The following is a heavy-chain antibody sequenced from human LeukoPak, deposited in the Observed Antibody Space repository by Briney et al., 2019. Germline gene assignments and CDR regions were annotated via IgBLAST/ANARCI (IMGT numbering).Heavy chain of an antibody. CDR1: GFTFSSYG. CDR3: AISGDGLYFDWSEDAFDI. D-gene: IGHD3-9*01. V-gene: IGHV3-30*02. Sequence: GGSLRLSCAASGFTFSSYGMHWVRQAPGKGLEWVAFIRYDGSNKYYADSVKGRFTISRDNSKNTLYLQMNGLRAEDTAVYYCAISGDGLYFDWSEDAFDIWGQGTMVTVSS. CDR2: IRYDGSNK. J-gene: IGHJ3*02.